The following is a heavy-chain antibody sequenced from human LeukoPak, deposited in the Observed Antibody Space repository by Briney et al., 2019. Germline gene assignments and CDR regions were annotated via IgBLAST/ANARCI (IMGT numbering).Heavy chain of an antibody. CDR3: ARDRFPSYSSSWYSYDY. Sequence: ASVKVSCKASGYTFTSYYMHWVRQAPGQGLEWMGWINPNSGGTNYAQKFQGRVTMTRDTSISTAYMELSRLRSDDTAVYYCARDRFPSYSSSWYSYDYWGQGTLVTVSS. CDR2: INPNSGGT. V-gene: IGHV1-2*02. CDR1: GYTFTSYY. D-gene: IGHD6-13*01. J-gene: IGHJ4*02.